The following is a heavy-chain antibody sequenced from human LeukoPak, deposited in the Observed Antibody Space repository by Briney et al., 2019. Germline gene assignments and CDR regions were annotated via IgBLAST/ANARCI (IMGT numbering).Heavy chain of an antibody. CDR3: ARDGTYYDILTEDYYYYGMDV. J-gene: IGHJ6*02. CDR1: GFTVSSNC. Sequence: GGSLRLSCAASGFTVSSNCMSWVRQAPGKGLEWVSVIYSGGSTYYADSVKGRFTISRDNSKNTLYLQMNSLRAEDTAVYYCARDGTYYDILTEDYYYYGMDVWGQGTTVTVSS. D-gene: IGHD3-9*01. V-gene: IGHV3-53*01. CDR2: IYSGGST.